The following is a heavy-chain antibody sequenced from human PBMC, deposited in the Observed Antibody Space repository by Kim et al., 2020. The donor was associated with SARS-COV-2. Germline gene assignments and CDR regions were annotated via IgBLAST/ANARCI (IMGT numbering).Heavy chain of an antibody. V-gene: IGHV4-31*03. CDR3: ARSGYSYGYYYYYYGMDV. CDR2: IYYSGST. D-gene: IGHD5-18*01. CDR1: GGSISSGGYY. Sequence: SETLSLTCTVSGGSISSGGYYWSWIRQHPGKGLEWIGYIYYSGSTYYNPSLKSRVTISVDTSKNQFSLKLSSVTAADTAVYYCARSGYSYGYYYYYYGMDVWGQGTTVTVSS. J-gene: IGHJ6*02.